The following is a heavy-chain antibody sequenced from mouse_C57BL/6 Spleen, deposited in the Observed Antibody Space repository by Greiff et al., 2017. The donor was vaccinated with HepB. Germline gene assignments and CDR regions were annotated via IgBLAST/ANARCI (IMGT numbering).Heavy chain of an antibody. CDR3: AKKGVIYYGNYNYAMDY. D-gene: IGHD2-1*01. J-gene: IGHJ4*01. V-gene: IGHV2-3*01. Sequence: VQRVESGPGLVAPSQSLSITCTVSGFSLTSYGVSWVRQPPGKGLEWLGVIWGDGSTNYHSALISRLSISKDNSKSQVFLKLNSLQTDDTATYYCAKKGVIYYGNYNYAMDYWGQGTSVTVSS. CDR1: GFSLTSYG. CDR2: IWGDGST.